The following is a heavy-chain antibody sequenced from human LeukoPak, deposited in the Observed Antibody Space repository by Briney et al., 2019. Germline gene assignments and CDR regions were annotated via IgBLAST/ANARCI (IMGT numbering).Heavy chain of an antibody. Sequence: GGSLRLSCAASGFTFSSYAMSWVRQAPGKGLEWVSAISGSGGSTYYADSVKGRFTISRDNSKNTLYLQMNSLRAEDTAVYYYAKRPRTGTTGGYYFDYWGQGTLVTVSS. D-gene: IGHD1-7*01. CDR2: ISGSGGST. CDR3: AKRPRTGTTGGYYFDY. J-gene: IGHJ4*02. CDR1: GFTFSSYA. V-gene: IGHV3-23*01.